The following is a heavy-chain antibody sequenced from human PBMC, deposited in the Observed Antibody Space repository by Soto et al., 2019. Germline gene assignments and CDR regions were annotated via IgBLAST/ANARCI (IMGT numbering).Heavy chain of an antibody. J-gene: IGHJ4*02. CDR1: GGSISSGDYY. CDR2: IYYSGGT. V-gene: IGHV4-30-4*01. CDR3: AIPGYSSGWYDY. Sequence: VITSETLSLTCTVSGGSISSGDYYWSWIRQPPGKGLEWIGYIYYSGGTYYNPSLRGRVTISVDTSKNQFSLKLSSVTAADTAVYYCAIPGYSSGWYDYWGQRTLVPVSS. D-gene: IGHD6-19*01.